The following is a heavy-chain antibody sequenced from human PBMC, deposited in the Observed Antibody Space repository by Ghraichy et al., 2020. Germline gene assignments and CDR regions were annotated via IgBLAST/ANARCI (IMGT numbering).Heavy chain of an antibody. CDR1: GFTFSSYS. CDR2: ISSSSSYI. J-gene: IGHJ6*02. CDR3: ARDRVPAGYYGMDV. V-gene: IGHV3-21*01. Sequence: GGSLRLSCAASGFTFSSYSMNWVRQAPGKGLEWVSSISSSSSYIYYADSVKGRFTISRDNAKNSLYLQMNSLRAEDTAVYYCARDRVPAGYYGMDVWGQGTTVTVSS.